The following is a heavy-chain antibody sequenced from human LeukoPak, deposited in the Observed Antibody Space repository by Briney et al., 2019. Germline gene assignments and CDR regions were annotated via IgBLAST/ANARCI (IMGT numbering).Heavy chain of an antibody. CDR1: GLTFSIYS. CDR2: ISSSSSAI. Sequence: RGGSLSLSCAPSGLTFSIYSMMWARQARGEGREWVSVISSSSSAIYYADTVKGRFTISRDDAQNSLYLQMNSLREEDTAVYYCARVEGGRLRSAFDIWGQGTMVTVSS. V-gene: IGHV3-48*02. CDR3: ARVEGGRLRSAFDI. D-gene: IGHD1-26*01. J-gene: IGHJ3*02.